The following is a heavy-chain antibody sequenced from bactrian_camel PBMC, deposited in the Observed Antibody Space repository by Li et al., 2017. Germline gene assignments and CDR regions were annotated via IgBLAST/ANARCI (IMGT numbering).Heavy chain of an antibody. CDR3: AGGDGLRADQ. J-gene: IGHJ4*01. CDR2: LYGDGTST. V-gene: IGHV3S9*01. Sequence: HVQLVESGGDLVQPGGSLTLSCAASGFSFRGQVVAWIRQVPGKGLEWVSTLYGDGTSTRYASSVKGRFTISGDNAKNMAYLHMNNLKSQDTALYYCAGGDGLRADQWGQGTQVTVS. CDR1: GFSFRGQV.